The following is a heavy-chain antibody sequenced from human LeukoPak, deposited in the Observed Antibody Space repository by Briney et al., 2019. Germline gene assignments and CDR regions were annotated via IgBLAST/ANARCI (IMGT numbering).Heavy chain of an antibody. V-gene: IGHV4-34*01. Sequence: SETLSLTCAVYGGSFSGYYWSWIRQPPGKGLEWIGSIYHSGSTYYNPSLKSRVTISVDTSKNQFSLKLSSVTAADTAVYYCARGYYYYYYMDVWGRGTTVTISS. CDR2: IYHSGST. CDR1: GGSFSGYY. J-gene: IGHJ6*03. CDR3: ARGYYYYYYMDV.